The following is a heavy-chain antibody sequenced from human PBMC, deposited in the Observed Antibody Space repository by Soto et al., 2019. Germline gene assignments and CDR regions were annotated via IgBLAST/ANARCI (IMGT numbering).Heavy chain of an antibody. J-gene: IGHJ6*02. CDR2: ISYDGSNK. CDR3: AKMGRPRDLDYYYGMDV. Sequence: GGSLRLSCAASGFTFSSYGMHWVRQAPGKGLEWVAVISYDGSNKYYADSVKGRFTISRDNSKNTLYLQMNSLRAEDTAVHYCAKMGRPRDLDYYYGMDVWGQGTTVTVSS. CDR1: GFTFSSYG. V-gene: IGHV3-30*18.